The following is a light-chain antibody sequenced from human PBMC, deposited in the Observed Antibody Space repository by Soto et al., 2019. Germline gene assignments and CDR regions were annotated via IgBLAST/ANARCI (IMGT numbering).Light chain of an antibody. CDR3: QQYGNSPT. Sequence: EIVLTQSPGTLSLSPWERATLSCRSSQSVSSSYLAWYQQKPGQAPRLLIYDASNRATGIPERFSGSGSGTDFTLTISRLELEDFAVYYFQQYGNSPTFGQGTKVEI. CDR1: QSVSSSY. CDR2: DAS. V-gene: IGKV3-20*01. J-gene: IGKJ1*01.